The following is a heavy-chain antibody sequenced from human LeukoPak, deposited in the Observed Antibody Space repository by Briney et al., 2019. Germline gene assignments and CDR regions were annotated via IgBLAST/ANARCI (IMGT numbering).Heavy chain of an antibody. Sequence: ASVKVSCKASGYTFTNNYMHWVRQAPGQGLEWMGIINPSGGSTSYAQKFQGRVTMTRDMSTSTVYMELSSLRSEDTAVYYCARDPGDYPPGRFDPWGQGALVTVSS. CDR1: GYTFTNNY. D-gene: IGHD4-17*01. V-gene: IGHV1-46*01. CDR2: INPSGGST. CDR3: ARDPGDYPPGRFDP. J-gene: IGHJ5*02.